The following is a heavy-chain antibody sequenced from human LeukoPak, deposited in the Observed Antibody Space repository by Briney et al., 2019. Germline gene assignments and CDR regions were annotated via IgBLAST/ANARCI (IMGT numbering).Heavy chain of an antibody. CDR3: ARVGEQWLVFFDY. J-gene: IGHJ4*02. V-gene: IGHV6-1*01. CDR2: TYYRSKWYN. D-gene: IGHD6-19*01. CDR1: GDSVSSNSAA. Sequence: SQTLSLTCAISGDSVSSNSAAWNWIRQSPSRGLEWLGRTYYRSKWYNDYAGSVKSRITINPDTSKNQFYLTLNSVTPEDTAVYYCARVGEQWLVFFDYWGQGTLVTVSS.